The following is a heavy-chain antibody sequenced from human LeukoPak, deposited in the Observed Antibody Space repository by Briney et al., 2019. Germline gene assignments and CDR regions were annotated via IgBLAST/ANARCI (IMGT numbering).Heavy chain of an antibody. CDR3: ARDRFDDSNGYYYHSYYYMNV. Sequence: ASVKVSCKASGYTFTSYDINWVRQATGQGLEWMGWMNPNSGNTGYAQKFQGRVTMTRNTSISTAYMELSSLRSEDTAVYYCARDRFDDSNGYYYHSYYYMNVWGKGTTVTVSS. CDR2: MNPNSGNT. CDR1: GYTFTSYD. J-gene: IGHJ6*03. V-gene: IGHV1-8*01. D-gene: IGHD3-22*01.